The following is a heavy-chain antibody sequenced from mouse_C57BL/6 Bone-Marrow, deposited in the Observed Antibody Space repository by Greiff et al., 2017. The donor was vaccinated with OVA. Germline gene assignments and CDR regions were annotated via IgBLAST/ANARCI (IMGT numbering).Heavy chain of an antibody. CDR2: ISSGGSYT. D-gene: IGHD4-1*02. CDR1: GFTFSSYG. V-gene: IGHV5-6*02. CDR3: ARPQLHYFDY. Sequence: DVKLVESGGDLVKPGGSLKLSCAASGFTFSSYGMSWVRQTPDKRLEWVATISSGGSYTYYPDSVKGRFTISRDNAKNTLYLQMSSLKSEDTAMYYCARPQLHYFDYWGQGTTLTVSS. J-gene: IGHJ2*01.